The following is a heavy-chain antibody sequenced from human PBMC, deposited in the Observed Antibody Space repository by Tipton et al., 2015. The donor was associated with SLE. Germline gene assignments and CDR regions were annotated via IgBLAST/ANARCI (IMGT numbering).Heavy chain of an antibody. CDR1: GGSISSSSYY. V-gene: IGHV4-39*01. CDR2: IYYSGST. CDR3: ARHWEGWLQPGAFDI. D-gene: IGHD5-24*01. Sequence: TLSLTCTVSGGSISSSSYYWGWIRRPPGKGLEWIGSIYYSGSTYYNPSLKSRVTISVDTSKNQFSLKLSSVTAADTAVYYCARHWEGWLQPGAFDIWGQGTMVTVSS. J-gene: IGHJ3*02.